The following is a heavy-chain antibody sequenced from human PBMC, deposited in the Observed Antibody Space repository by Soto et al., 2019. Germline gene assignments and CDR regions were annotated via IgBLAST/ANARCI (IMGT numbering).Heavy chain of an antibody. D-gene: IGHD6-19*01. Sequence: VQLVESGGGVVQPGRSLRLSCAASGFTFSDYAMHWVRQAPGKGLEWVAVVSHDGRNTHYADSVKGRFTISRDSSKNTVSLEMTSLGAEDTAVDYCAKGGRQWLVTSDFNYWGQGALVTVSS. CDR3: AKGGRQWLVTSDFNY. J-gene: IGHJ4*02. CDR2: VSHDGRNT. V-gene: IGHV3-30*18. CDR1: GFTFSDYA.